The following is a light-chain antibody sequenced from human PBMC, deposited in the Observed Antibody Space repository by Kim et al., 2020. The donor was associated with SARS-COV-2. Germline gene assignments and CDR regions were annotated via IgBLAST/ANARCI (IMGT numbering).Light chain of an antibody. CDR2: GAS. Sequence: DIQMTQSPSSLSASVGDRVTISCRASQGISNYLAWYQQKPGKVPNLLIFGASTLQSGVPSRFSGSGSGTDFTLTISSLQPEDVATYFCQKSNITPRTFVQGTKVDIK. CDR3: QKSNITPRT. J-gene: IGKJ1*01. V-gene: IGKV1-27*01. CDR1: QGISNY.